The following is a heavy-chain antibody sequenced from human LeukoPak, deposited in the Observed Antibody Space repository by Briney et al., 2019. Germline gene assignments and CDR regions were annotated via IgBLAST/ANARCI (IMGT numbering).Heavy chain of an antibody. D-gene: IGHD3-16*01. Sequence: ASVKVSCKASGYTFSSYPMIWVRQAPGRGLEWMGWIDTNTGNPSNAQGFTGRFVFSLDTSVSTTFLHINNLKADDTAVYYCARGGGARLRYPFDYWGQGTLVTVSS. V-gene: IGHV7-4-1*02. J-gene: IGHJ4*02. CDR2: IDTNTGNP. CDR3: ARGGGARLRYPFDY. CDR1: GYTFSSYP.